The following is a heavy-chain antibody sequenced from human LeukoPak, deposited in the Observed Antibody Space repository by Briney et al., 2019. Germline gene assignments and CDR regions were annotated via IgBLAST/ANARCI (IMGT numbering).Heavy chain of an antibody. J-gene: IGHJ5*02. Sequence: ASVKVSCKASGYTFTSYGISWVRRAPGQGLEWMGWISAYNGNTNYAQKLQGRVTMTTDTSTSTAYMELRSLRAEDTTVYYCAKDQWQWLSRGGCNWFDPWGQGTLVTVSS. D-gene: IGHD3-22*01. V-gene: IGHV1-18*01. CDR1: GYTFTSYG. CDR3: AKDQWQWLSRGGCNWFDP. CDR2: ISAYNGNT.